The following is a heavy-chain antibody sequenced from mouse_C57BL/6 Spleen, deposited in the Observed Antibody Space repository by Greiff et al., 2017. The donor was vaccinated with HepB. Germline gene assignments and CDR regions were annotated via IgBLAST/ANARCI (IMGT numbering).Heavy chain of an antibody. CDR2: IHPNSGST. CDR3: ARGYYYGSYFDY. V-gene: IGHV1-64*01. Sequence: VKLQQPGAELVKPGASVKLSCKASGYTFTSYWMHWVKQRPGQGLEWIGMIHPNSGSTNYNEKFKSKATLTVDKSSSTAYMQLSSLTSEDSAVYYCARGYYYGSYFDYWGQGTTLTVSS. CDR1: GYTFTSYW. D-gene: IGHD1-1*01. J-gene: IGHJ2*01.